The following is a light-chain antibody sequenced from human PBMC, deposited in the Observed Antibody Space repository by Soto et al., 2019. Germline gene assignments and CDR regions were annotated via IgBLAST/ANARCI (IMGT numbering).Light chain of an antibody. V-gene: IGKV3-15*01. Sequence: EIVVTQSPATLSVSPGERATLSCRASQSVGNNFAWYQQKPGQAPRLLIFATSTRATGVPARFSGSGSGTEFTITISSLQYEDFAVYYCQQYGDWPLTFGGGAKVEIE. J-gene: IGKJ4*01. CDR2: ATS. CDR1: QSVGNN. CDR3: QQYGDWPLT.